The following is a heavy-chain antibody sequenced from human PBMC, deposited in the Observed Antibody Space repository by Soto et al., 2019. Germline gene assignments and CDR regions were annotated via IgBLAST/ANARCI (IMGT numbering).Heavy chain of an antibody. V-gene: IGHV1-58*01. CDR3: AAHDYYDSSGPLDY. Sequence: ASVKVSCKASGFTFTSSAVQWVRQARGQRLEWIGWIVVGSGNTNYAQKFQERVTITRDMSTSTAYMELSSLRSGDTAVYYCAAHDYYDSSGPLDYWGQGTLVTVSS. D-gene: IGHD3-22*01. J-gene: IGHJ4*02. CDR2: IVVGSGNT. CDR1: GFTFTSSA.